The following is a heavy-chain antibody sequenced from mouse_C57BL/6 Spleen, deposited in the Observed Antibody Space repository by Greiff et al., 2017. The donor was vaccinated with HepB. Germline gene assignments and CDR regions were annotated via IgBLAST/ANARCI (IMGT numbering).Heavy chain of an antibody. J-gene: IGHJ2*01. D-gene: IGHD1-1*01. V-gene: IGHV1-81*01. CDR3: ARYEWVVYFDY. CDR1: GYTFTSYG. Sequence: VQRVESGAELARPGASVKLSCKASGYTFTSYGISWVKQRTGQGLEWIGEIYPRSGNTYYNEKFKGKATLTADKSSSTAYMELRSLTSEDSAVYFCARYEWVVYFDYWGQGTTLTVSS. CDR2: IYPRSGNT.